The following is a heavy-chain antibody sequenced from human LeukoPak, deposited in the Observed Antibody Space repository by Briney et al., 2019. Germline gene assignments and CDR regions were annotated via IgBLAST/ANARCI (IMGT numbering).Heavy chain of an antibody. D-gene: IGHD3-3*01. J-gene: IGHJ1*01. CDR3: VKGYYDFWSGAEYFQH. CDR2: ISSNGGST. Sequence: GGSLRLSCSASGFTFSSYAMHWVRQAPGKGLEYVSAISSNGGSTYYADSVKGRFTISRDNSENTLYLQMSSLRAEDTAVYYCVKGYYDFWSGAEYFQHWGQGTLVTVSS. CDR1: GFTFSSYA. V-gene: IGHV3-64D*06.